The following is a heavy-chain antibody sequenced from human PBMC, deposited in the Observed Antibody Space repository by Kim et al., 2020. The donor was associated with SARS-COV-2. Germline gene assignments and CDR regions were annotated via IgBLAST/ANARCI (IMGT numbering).Heavy chain of an antibody. Sequence: SETLSLTCTVSGGSISSSSYYWVWIRQPPGKGLEGIGNNYYSGSTYYNPSLKSRVTISVDTSKNQFSLKLSSVTAADTAVYYCARHGATNYAFDIWGQGTMVTVSS. D-gene: IGHD1-26*01. J-gene: IGHJ3*02. CDR1: GGSISSSSYY. CDR3: ARHGATNYAFDI. CDR2: NYYSGST. V-gene: IGHV4-39*01.